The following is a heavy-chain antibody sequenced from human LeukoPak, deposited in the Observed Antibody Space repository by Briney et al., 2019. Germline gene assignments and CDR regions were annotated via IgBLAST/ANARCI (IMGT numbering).Heavy chain of an antibody. D-gene: IGHD3-9*01. CDR1: GFSVSNNY. Sequence: GGSLRLSCAASGFSVSNNYMSWVRQAPGKGLEWVSVIYSGGSTFYADSVKGRFAISRDNAKNSLYLQMNSLRAEDTAVYYCARVLRYFDWFDYWGQGTLVTVSS. V-gene: IGHV3-66*01. J-gene: IGHJ4*02. CDR3: ARVLRYFDWFDY. CDR2: IYSGGST.